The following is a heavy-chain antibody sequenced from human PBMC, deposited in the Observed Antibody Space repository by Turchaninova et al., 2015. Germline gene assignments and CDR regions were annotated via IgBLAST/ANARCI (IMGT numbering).Heavy chain of an antibody. CDR2: INPIVGTA. CDR3: ARDPGGAAAGTFDS. V-gene: IGHV1-69*01. Sequence: VQLVQSGAEVTKPGSSVKVSCTASGVTFRSYAVNWVRQAPGQVLEWRGGINPIVGTANYAQKCQGRVTITADESTSTAYMEVSSLRSEDTALYYCARDPGGAAAGTFDSWGQGTLVTVSS. D-gene: IGHD6-13*01. J-gene: IGHJ4*02. CDR1: GVTFRSYA.